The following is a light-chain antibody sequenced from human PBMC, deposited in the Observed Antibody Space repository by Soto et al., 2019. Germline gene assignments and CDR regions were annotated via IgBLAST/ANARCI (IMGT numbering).Light chain of an antibody. CDR1: QSISSY. Sequence: EIQMTQSPSSLSASVGDRVTITCRASQSISSYLNWYQQKPGKAPKVLIYAASSLQSGVPSRFSGSGSGTDFTLTISSLQPEDFATYYCQQSYSTPRTFGQGTKVDIK. CDR2: AAS. J-gene: IGKJ1*01. V-gene: IGKV1-39*01. CDR3: QQSYSTPRT.